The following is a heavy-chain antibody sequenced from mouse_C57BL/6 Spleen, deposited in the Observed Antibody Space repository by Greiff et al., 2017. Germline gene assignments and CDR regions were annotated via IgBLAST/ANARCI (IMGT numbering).Heavy chain of an antibody. CDR1: GYTFTSYW. Sequence: QVHVKQSGAELAKPGASVKLSCKASGYTFTSYWMHWVKQRPGQGLAWIGYINPSSGYTKYNQKFKDKATLTADKSSSTAYMQLSSLTYEDSAVYYCARKDSPIYYDYAWFAYGGQGTLVTVSA. V-gene: IGHV1-7*01. CDR3: ARKDSPIYYDYAWFAY. CDR2: INPSSGYT. J-gene: IGHJ3*01. D-gene: IGHD2-4*01.